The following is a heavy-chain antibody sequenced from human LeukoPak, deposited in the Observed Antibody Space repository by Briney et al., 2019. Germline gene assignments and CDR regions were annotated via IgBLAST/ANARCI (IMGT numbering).Heavy chain of an antibody. D-gene: IGHD1-1*01. V-gene: IGHV6-1*01. CDR3: ARSTGPIDY. CDR1: GDSVSSNSAA. J-gene: IGHJ4*02. Sequence: SQTLSLTFAISGDSVSSNSAAWNWIRQSPSRGLEWLGRTYYRSKWSTYYPVSVKSRLSINRDTSKNQISLQLNSVTLEDTAVYHCARSTGPIDYWGQGTLVTVSS. CDR2: TYYRSKWST.